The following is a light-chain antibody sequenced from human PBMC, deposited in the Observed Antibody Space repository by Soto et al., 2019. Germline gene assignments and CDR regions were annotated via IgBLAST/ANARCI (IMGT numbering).Light chain of an antibody. J-gene: IGKJ4*01. CDR2: AAS. CDR1: QSISSY. CDR3: QQSYSTPFT. V-gene: IGKV1-39*01. Sequence: DIQMTQSPSSLSASVGDRVTITCRASQSISSYLNWYQQKPGKAPNLLIYAASSLQSGVPSSFSASGSGTDFTLTISSLQPEDFATYYCQQSYSTPFTFGGGTKVEIK.